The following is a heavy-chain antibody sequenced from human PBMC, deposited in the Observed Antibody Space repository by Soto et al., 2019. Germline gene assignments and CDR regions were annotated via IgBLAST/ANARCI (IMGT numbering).Heavy chain of an antibody. CDR1: GYTFTSFY. Sequence: ASVKVSCKSSGYTFTSFYMHWVRQAPGQGLEWMGTINHSDGTTSSAQKFQGRVTMTRDTSTSTVYMELYSLRSEDTAVYYCARAASHPDYWGQGTLVTVSS. J-gene: IGHJ4*02. V-gene: IGHV1-46*01. CDR2: INHSDGTT. CDR3: ARAASHPDY.